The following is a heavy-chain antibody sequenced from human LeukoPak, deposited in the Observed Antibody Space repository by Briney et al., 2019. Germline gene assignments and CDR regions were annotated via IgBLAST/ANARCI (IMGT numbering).Heavy chain of an antibody. CDR2: INPDSGGT. J-gene: IGHJ5*02. Sequence: ASVKVSCKASGYTFTSYGISWVRQAPGQGLEWMGRINPDSGGTNYAQKFQGRVTMTRDTSIGTAYMELSRLRSDDTAVYYCSRIEAPSAWGQGTLVTVSS. CDR1: GYTFTSYG. V-gene: IGHV1-2*06. CDR3: SRIEAPSA.